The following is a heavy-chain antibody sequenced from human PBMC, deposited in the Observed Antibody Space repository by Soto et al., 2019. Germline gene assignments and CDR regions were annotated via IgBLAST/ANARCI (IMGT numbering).Heavy chain of an antibody. V-gene: IGHV3-23*01. Sequence: GGSLRLSCAASGFTFSSYAMSWVRQAPGKGLEWVSAISGSGGSTYYADSVKGRFTISRDNSKNTLYLQMNSLRAEDTAVYYCAKKGGLGTTVTTDPYFDYWGQGTLVTVSS. CDR1: GFTFSSYA. CDR3: AKKGGLGTTVTTDPYFDY. D-gene: IGHD4-4*01. CDR2: ISGSGGST. J-gene: IGHJ4*02.